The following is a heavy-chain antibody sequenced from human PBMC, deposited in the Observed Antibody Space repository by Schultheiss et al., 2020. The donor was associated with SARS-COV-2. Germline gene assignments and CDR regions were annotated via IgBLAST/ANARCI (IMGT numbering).Heavy chain of an antibody. Sequence: GGSLRLSCAASGFTFNNYGMHWVRQAPGKGLEWVAVIWYDGSNKYYADSVKGRFTIARDNSKNTVYLQMNSLRAEDTAVYYCATRIAARLDYWGQGTLVTVSS. V-gene: IGHV3-33*08. J-gene: IGHJ4*02. CDR1: GFTFNNYG. CDR2: IWYDGSNK. D-gene: IGHD6-6*01. CDR3: ATRIAARLDY.